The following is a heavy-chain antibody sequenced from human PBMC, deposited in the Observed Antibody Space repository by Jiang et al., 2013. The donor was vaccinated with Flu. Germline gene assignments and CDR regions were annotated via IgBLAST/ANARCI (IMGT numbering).Heavy chain of an antibody. CDR3: ARRSGRWFGEGGFDP. CDR1: SLSSSVYY. Sequence: SLSSSVYYWGWLRQPPRKGLEWIGSIYNSGSTYHNPSLKSRVTISVVTTKNQFSLRLRSVTAADTAVYYCARRSGRWFGEGGFDPWGQGTLVTVSS. D-gene: IGHD3-10*01. V-gene: IGHV4-39*07. J-gene: IGHJ5*02. CDR2: IYNSGST.